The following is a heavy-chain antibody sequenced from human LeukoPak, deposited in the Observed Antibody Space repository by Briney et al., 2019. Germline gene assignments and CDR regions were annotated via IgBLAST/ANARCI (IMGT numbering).Heavy chain of an antibody. D-gene: IGHD4-23*01. V-gene: IGHV1-69*04. CDR1: GGTFSSYA. CDR3: ARATVVSDYYYGMDV. J-gene: IGHJ6*02. Sequence: ASVKVSCKASGGTFSSYAISWVRQAPGQGLEWMGRIIPILGIANYAQKFQGRVTITADKSTSTAYMELSSLRSEDTAVYYCARATVVSDYYYGMDVWGQGTTVTVSS. CDR2: IIPILGIA.